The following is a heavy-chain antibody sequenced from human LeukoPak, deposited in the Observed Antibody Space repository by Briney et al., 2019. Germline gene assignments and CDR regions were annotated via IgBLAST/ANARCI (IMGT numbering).Heavy chain of an antibody. Sequence: ASVKVSCKASGYTFTGYYMHWVRQAPGQGLEWMGWINPNSGGTNYAQKFQGRVTMTRDTSISTAYMELSRLRSDDTAVYYCARDKKAAVAGIKVRYIDYWGQGTLVTVSS. CDR2: INPNSGGT. CDR1: GYTFTGYY. CDR3: ARDKKAAVAGIKVRYIDY. D-gene: IGHD6-19*01. V-gene: IGHV1-2*02. J-gene: IGHJ4*02.